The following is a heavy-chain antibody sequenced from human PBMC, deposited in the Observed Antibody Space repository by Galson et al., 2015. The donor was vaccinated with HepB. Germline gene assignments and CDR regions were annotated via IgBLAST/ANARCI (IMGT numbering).Heavy chain of an antibody. CDR1: GFIFSSYA. CDR2: ISYDESNK. J-gene: IGHJ4*02. D-gene: IGHD6-13*01. V-gene: IGHV3-30*04. Sequence: SLRLSCAASGFIFSSYAMHWVRQAPGKGLEWVALISYDESNKYYVDSVKGRFTISRDNSKNTLYLQMNSLRADDTAVYYCARQGDSSNKIDYWGQGTLVTVSS. CDR3: ARQGDSSNKIDY.